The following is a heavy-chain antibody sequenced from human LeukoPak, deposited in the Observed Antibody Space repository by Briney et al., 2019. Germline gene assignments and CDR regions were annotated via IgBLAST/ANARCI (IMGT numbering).Heavy chain of an antibody. CDR3: TRQASPADS. CDR1: GFTFSGSA. CDR2: IRSKANSYAT. Sequence: GGSLRLSCAASGFTFSGSAMHWVRQASGKGLEWVGRIRSKANSYATAYAASVKGRFTISRDDSKNTAYLQMNSLKTEDTAVYYCTRQASPADSWGQGTLVTVSS. V-gene: IGHV3-73*01. J-gene: IGHJ5*01.